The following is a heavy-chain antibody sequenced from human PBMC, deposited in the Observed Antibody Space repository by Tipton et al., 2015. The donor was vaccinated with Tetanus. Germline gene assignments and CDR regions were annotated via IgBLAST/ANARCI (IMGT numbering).Heavy chain of an antibody. V-gene: IGHV3-66*01. J-gene: IGHJ5*02. CDR2: IFSGGST. CDR3: TSDRDGDYAAFDP. D-gene: IGHD4-17*01. Sequence: SLRLSCAASGFTVSSNYMSWVRQAPGKGLEWVSVIFSGGSTYYADSVKGRFTISRDNSKNTLYLQMNSLRAEDTAVYYCTSDRDGDYAAFDPWGQGTLVTVSS. CDR1: GFTVSSNY.